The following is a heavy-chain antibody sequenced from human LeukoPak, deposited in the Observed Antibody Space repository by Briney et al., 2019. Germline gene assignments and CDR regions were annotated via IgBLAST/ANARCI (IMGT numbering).Heavy chain of an antibody. D-gene: IGHD4-17*01. Sequence: GGSLRLSCAGSGFIFSDYYMNWIRQAPGKGLEWVGRIKSKTDGGTTDYAAPVKGRFTISRDDSKNTLYLQMNSLKTEDTAVYYCTTEDADGDYDYWGQGTLVTVSS. CDR2: IKSKTDGGTT. V-gene: IGHV3-15*01. J-gene: IGHJ4*02. CDR3: TTEDADGDYDY. CDR1: GFIFSDYY.